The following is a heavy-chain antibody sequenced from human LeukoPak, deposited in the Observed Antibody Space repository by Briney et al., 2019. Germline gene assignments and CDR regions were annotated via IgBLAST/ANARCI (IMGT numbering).Heavy chain of an antibody. D-gene: IGHD6-25*01. J-gene: IGHJ5*02. Sequence: ASVKVSCKASGYTFTSHDINWVRQATGQGLEWMGWLNPSSGNTGYAQKFQGRVTMTRDTSMSTAYMELSGLRSEDTAVYYCHLGGRSGFWFDPWGQGTLVTVSS. CDR2: LNPSSGNT. CDR3: HLGGRSGFWFDP. V-gene: IGHV1-8*01. CDR1: GYTFTSHD.